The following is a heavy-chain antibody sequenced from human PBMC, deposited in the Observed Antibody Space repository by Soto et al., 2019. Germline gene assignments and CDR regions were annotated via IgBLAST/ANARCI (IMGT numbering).Heavy chain of an antibody. Sequence: QVQLVQSGAEVKKPGASVKVSCKASGYTFTIYGISCVRQAPGQGLVWMGWISAYNGNTNYAQKLQGRVTMTTDTSTSTAYMELMSLSSYDTAVYYCARDREDIVWADECWFDPWGQGTLVTVSS. V-gene: IGHV1-18*01. J-gene: IGHJ5*02. CDR1: GYTFTIYG. D-gene: IGHD5-12*01. CDR3: ARDREDIVWADECWFDP. CDR2: ISAYNGNT.